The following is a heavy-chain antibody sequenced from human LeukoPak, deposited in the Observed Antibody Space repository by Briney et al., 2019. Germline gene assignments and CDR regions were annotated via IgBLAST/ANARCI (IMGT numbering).Heavy chain of an antibody. J-gene: IGHJ3*02. D-gene: IGHD5-18*01. CDR3: AREDTAKDAFDI. CDR2: IYYSGST. V-gene: IGHV4-59*01. CDR1: GGSISSYY. Sequence: SETLSLTCTVSGGSISSYYWSWIRQPPGKGLEWIGYIYYSGSTNYNPSLKSRVTISVDTSKNQFSLKLSSVTAADTAVYYCAREDTAKDAFDIWGQGAMVTVSS.